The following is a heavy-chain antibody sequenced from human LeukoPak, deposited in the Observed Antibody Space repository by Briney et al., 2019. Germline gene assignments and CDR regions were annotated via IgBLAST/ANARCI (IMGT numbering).Heavy chain of an antibody. CDR3: ARVGGYYGSGRHNNWFDP. CDR1: GYTFTSYY. Sequence: ASVKVSCKASGYTFTSYYMHWVRQVPGQGLEWMGIINPSGGSTSYAQKFQGRVTMTRDMSTSTVYMELSSLRSEDTAVYYCARVGGYYGSGRHNNWFDPWGQGTLVTVSS. J-gene: IGHJ5*02. D-gene: IGHD3-10*01. CDR2: INPSGGST. V-gene: IGHV1-46*01.